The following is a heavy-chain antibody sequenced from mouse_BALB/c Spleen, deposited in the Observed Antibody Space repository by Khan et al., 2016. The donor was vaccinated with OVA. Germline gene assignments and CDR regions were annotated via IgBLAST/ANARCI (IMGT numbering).Heavy chain of an antibody. V-gene: IGHV5-6*01. CDR3: ARLAYYYDCEGFAY. CDR2: VSTGGHYT. Sequence: EVELVESGGDVVKPGGSLKLSCAASGFTFSTYGMSWVRQTPNKRLEWVAIVSTGGHYTYYPDTVKRRFTISRDNAKNTLYLQMSSLTSKDTAMFYCARLAYYYDCEGFAYWGQGTLVTVSA. CDR1: GFTFSTYG. D-gene: IGHD1-1*01. J-gene: IGHJ3*01.